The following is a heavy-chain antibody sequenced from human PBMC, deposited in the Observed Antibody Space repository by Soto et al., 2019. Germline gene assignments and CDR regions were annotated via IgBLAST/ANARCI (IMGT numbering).Heavy chain of an antibody. D-gene: IGHD6-6*01. CDR2: IIPIFGTA. CDR3: ARRGTIVSGSSQHQYYYDGMDV. J-gene: IGHJ6*02. Sequence: ASVKVSCKASGGTFSSYAIRWVRQAPGQGLEWMGGIIPIFGTANYVQKFQGRVTITADESTSTAYMELSSLGTEDTAVYYYARRGTIVSGSSQHQYYYDGMDVWGQGTTVTVSS. CDR1: GGTFSSYA. V-gene: IGHV1-69*13.